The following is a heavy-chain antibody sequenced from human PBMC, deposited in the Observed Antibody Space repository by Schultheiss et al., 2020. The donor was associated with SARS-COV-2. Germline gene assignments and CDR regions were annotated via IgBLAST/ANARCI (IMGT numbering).Heavy chain of an antibody. Sequence: GGSLRLSCAASGFTFSTYSMTWVRQTPGEGLEWVSSISSGSSYIDYADSVEGRFAISRDNAKNSLYLQMNSLRAEDTAVYYCATKGRDDYSVFLMSYYYGMDVWGQGTTVTVSS. CDR1: GFTFSTYS. V-gene: IGHV3-21*01. J-gene: IGHJ6*02. CDR2: ISSGSSYI. D-gene: IGHD4-11*01. CDR3: ATKGRDDYSVFLMSYYYGMDV.